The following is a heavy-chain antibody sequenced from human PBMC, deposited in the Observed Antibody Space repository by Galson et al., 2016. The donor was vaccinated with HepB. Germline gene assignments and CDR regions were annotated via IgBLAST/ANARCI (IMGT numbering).Heavy chain of an antibody. J-gene: IGHJ6*04. CDR3: AGDPPGIVGVAEYYFYGMEH. D-gene: IGHD3-3*01. CDR1: GYTFTDFY. CDR2: IKPNIGIT. V-gene: IGHV1-2*02. Sequence: SVKVSCKASGYTFTDFYIHWVRQAPGQGLEWMGWIKPNIGITNYAQEFKGRVTMARDTSISAAYMAVRRLISDDTAVYYCAGDPPGIVGVAEYYFYGMEHWGKGTTVTVSS.